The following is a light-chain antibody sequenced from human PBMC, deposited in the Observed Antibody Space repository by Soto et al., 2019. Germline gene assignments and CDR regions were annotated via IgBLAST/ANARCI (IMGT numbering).Light chain of an antibody. Sequence: EIVLTQSPATLSLSPGERATLSCRASQSVNSNLAWYQQKPGQASRLLIYDASTRATGIPARFSGSGSGTDFPLTISSLEPEDFAVYYCQQRSNWPAFGQGTRLEIK. CDR3: QQRSNWPA. CDR2: DAS. CDR1: QSVNSN. J-gene: IGKJ5*01. V-gene: IGKV3-11*01.